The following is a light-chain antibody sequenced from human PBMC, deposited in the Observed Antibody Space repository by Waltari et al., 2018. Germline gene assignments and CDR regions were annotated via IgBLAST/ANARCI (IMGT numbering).Light chain of an antibody. CDR3: QAWDSSLVV. J-gene: IGLJ2*01. Sequence: SYELTQPPSVSVSPGQTPSIPCSGDKLGDKYACWYQQKPGQSPVLVIYQDSKRPSGIPERFSGSNSGNTATLTISGTQAMDEADYYCQAWDSSLVVFGGGTKLTVL. CDR1: KLGDKY. V-gene: IGLV3-1*01. CDR2: QDS.